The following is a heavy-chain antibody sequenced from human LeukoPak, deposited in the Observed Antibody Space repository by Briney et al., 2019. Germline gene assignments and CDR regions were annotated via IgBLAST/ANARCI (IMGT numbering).Heavy chain of an antibody. J-gene: IGHJ4*02. V-gene: IGHV4-59*01. D-gene: IGHD3-3*01. CDR2: IYYSGST. CDR3: ARGPLSGYYTGVLWYFDY. Sequence: SETLSLTCTVSGGSISSYYWSWIRQPPGKGLEWIGYIYYSGSTNYNPSLKSRVTISVDTSKNQFSLKQSSVTAADTAVYYCARGPLSGYYTGVLWYFDYWGQGTLVTVSS. CDR1: GGSISSYY.